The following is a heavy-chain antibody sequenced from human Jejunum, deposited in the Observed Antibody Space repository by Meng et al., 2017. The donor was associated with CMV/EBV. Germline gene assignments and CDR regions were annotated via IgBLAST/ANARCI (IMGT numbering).Heavy chain of an antibody. J-gene: IGHJ5*02. CDR2: IYYSGST. CDR1: GASISSGTYY. D-gene: IGHD3-3*01. V-gene: IGHV4-39*07. Sequence: QLQLQESGPGLVKPSETLSLTCTVSGASISSGTYYWGWIRQPPGKGLEWIGSIYYSGSTYYHPSLKSRVSISLDTSQNHFSLKLNSVTAADTAVYYCARGSTFYEFSSPFVTATNYFDPWGQGALVTVSS. CDR3: ARGSTFYEFSSPFVTATNYFDP.